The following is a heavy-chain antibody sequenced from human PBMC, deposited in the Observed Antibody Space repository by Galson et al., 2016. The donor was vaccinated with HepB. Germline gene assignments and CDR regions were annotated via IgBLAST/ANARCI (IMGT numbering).Heavy chain of an antibody. CDR1: GFSFSTYW. D-gene: IGHD1-7*01. J-gene: IGHJ4*02. V-gene: IGHV3-7*01. Sequence: SLRLSCAASGFSFSTYWMSWVRQAPGKGLEWVANIRKDGDVRDYGASVRGRFTISRDNAMNSLYLQMDDLSPEDTAVYYCVRDSSWNYNYWGQGALVTVSP. CDR3: VRDSSWNYNY. CDR2: IRKDGDVR.